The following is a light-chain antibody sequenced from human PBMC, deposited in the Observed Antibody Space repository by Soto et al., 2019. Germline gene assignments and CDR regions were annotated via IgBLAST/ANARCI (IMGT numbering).Light chain of an antibody. V-gene: IGLV1-40*01. CDR2: GNS. J-gene: IGLJ3*02. CDR1: SSNIGAGYD. CDR3: QSYDSSLSNWV. Sequence: LTQPPSVSGAPGQRVTISCTGSSSNIGAGYDVHWYQQLPGTAPKLLIYGNSNRPSGVPDRLSGSKSGTSASLAITGLQAEDEADYYCQSYDSSLSNWVFGGGTKLTVL.